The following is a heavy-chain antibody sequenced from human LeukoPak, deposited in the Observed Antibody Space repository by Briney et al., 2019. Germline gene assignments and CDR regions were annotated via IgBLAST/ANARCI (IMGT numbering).Heavy chain of an antibody. V-gene: IGHV3-23*01. D-gene: IGHD3-10*01. CDR3: AKTPLPYYYGSGSYSYFDY. CDR1: GFTFSSYG. Sequence: PGGSLRLSCAASGFTFSSYGMSWVRQAPGKGLEWVSAISGSGGSTYYADSVKGRFTISRDNSKNTLYLQMNSLRAEDTAVYYCAKTPLPYYYGSGSYSYFDYWGQGTLVTVSS. J-gene: IGHJ4*02. CDR2: ISGSGGST.